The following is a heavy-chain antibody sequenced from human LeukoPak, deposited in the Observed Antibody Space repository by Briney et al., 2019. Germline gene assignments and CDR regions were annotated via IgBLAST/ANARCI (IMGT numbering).Heavy chain of an antibody. V-gene: IGHV1-69*13. CDR2: IIPIFGTA. J-gene: IGHJ4*02. CDR1: GGTFSSYA. CDR3: ARDGNGDYAGDPPEY. D-gene: IGHD4-17*01. Sequence: SVKVSCKASGGTFSSYAISWMRQDPGQGLEWMGGIIPIFGTANYAQKFQGRVTITADESTSTAYMELSSLRSEDTAVYYCARDGNGDYAGDPPEYWGQGTLVTVSS.